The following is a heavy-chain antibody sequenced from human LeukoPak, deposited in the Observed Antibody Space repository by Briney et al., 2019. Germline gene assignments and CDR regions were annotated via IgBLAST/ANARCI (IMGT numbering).Heavy chain of an antibody. CDR2: IYYSGST. CDR3: ARSAGASYYYGSGSRPYWFDP. CDR1: GYSITSGYY. J-gene: IGHJ5*02. Sequence: SETLSLTCTVSGYSITSGYYWGWIRQTPGKGLEWIGYIYYSGSTNYNPSLKSRVTISVDTSKNQFSLKLSSVTAADTAVYYCARSAGASYYYGSGSRPYWFDPWGQGTLVTVSS. V-gene: IGHV4-38-2*02. D-gene: IGHD3-10*01.